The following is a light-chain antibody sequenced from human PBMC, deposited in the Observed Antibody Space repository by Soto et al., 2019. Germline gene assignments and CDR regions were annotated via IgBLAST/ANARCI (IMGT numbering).Light chain of an antibody. CDR1: QSVNSNY. CDR3: QQYGSSTPT. J-gene: IGKJ1*01. Sequence: EIVLTQSPGTLSLSPGERATLSCRASQSVNSNYLAWYRRKPGQAPSLLIYGASTRATGIPGRFSGSGSGTDVTLTITRREPEDFAVYYCQQYGSSTPTFGQGTKVEIK. V-gene: IGKV3-20*01. CDR2: GAS.